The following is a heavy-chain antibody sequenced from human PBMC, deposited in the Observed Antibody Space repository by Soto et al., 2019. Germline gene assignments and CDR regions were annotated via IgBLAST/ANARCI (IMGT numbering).Heavy chain of an antibody. Sequence: ASVKVSCKASGYTFTSYYMYWVRQAPGQGLEWVGRINPKSGDTNYAQRFQGRVSMTRDTSISTSSLELSSLTSDETALYYGATFKQATNGMDFWGPGTLVTVSS. J-gene: IGHJ4*02. CDR1: GYTFTSYY. CDR2: INPKSGDT. D-gene: IGHD2-8*01. CDR3: ATFKQATNGMDF. V-gene: IGHV1-2*06.